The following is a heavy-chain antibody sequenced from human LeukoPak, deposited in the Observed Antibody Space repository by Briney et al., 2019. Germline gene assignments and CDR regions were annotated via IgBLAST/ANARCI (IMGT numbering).Heavy chain of an antibody. CDR1: GFTFDDYA. CDR3: AKAMGGATSSWSAFDI. J-gene: IGHJ3*02. CDR2: ISWNSGSI. D-gene: IGHD6-13*01. V-gene: IGHV3-9*01. Sequence: GRSLRLSCAASGFTFDDYAMHWVRQAPGKGLEWVSGISWNSGSIGYADSVKGRFTVSRDNAKNSLYLQMNSLRAEDTALYYCAKAMGGATSSWSAFDIWGQGTMVTVSS.